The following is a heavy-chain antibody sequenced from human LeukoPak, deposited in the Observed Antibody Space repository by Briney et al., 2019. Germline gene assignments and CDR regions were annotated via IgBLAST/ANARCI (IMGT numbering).Heavy chain of an antibody. CDR1: GGSFRCYY. J-gene: IGHJ4*02. CDR2: INHSGST. V-gene: IGHV4-34*01. D-gene: IGHD3-3*01. Sequence: SETLSLTCAVYGGSFRCYYWSRISQPPGKGLEGIGEINHSGSTTYTPSPKSRVTISIDTSKNQFSLQLSSVPAADPAVSYRARRLETYHDFWRGYDRGRYFDYCGQGTLVTVSS. CDR3: ARRLETYHDFWRGYDRGRYFDY.